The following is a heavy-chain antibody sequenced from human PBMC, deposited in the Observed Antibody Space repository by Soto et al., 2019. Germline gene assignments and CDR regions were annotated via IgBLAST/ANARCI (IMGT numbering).Heavy chain of an antibody. Sequence: ASVKVSCKASGYTFTSYAMHWVRQAPGQRLEWMGGFDPEDGETIYAQKFQGRVTMTEDTSTDTAYMELSSLRSEDTAVYYCATRDSSGYSNAFDIWGQGTMVTVSS. CDR2: FDPEDGET. J-gene: IGHJ3*02. V-gene: IGHV1-24*01. CDR1: GYTFTSYA. CDR3: ATRDSSGYSNAFDI. D-gene: IGHD3-22*01.